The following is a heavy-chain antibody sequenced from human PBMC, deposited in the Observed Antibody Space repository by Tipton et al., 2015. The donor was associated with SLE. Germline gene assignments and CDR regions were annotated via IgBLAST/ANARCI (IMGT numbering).Heavy chain of an antibody. D-gene: IGHD3-9*01. CDR2: INTNTGNP. V-gene: IGHV7-4-1*02. Sequence: QLVQSGAEVKKPGASVKVSCKASGYTFTSYAMNWVRQAPGQGLEWMGWINTNTGNPTYAQGFTGRFVFSLDSSVSTAYLQISSLTADDTGVYYCARAEWGTTGYGYYGMDIWGQGTTVAVSS. J-gene: IGHJ6*02. CDR3: ARAEWGTTGYGYYGMDI. CDR1: GYTFTSYA.